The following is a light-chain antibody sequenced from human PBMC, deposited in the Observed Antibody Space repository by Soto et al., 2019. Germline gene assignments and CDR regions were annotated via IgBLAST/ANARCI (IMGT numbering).Light chain of an antibody. CDR2: DAS. J-gene: IGKJ1*01. Sequence: ETVLTQSPATLSLSPGERATLSCRASQSVKTYLAWYQQKPGQVPRLLIYDASNRATGIPDRFSGSGSGTEFILTISSLQSEDFAVYYCQEYNTWPWTFGQGTKVEIK. CDR3: QEYNTWPWT. CDR1: QSVKTY. V-gene: IGKV3-11*01.